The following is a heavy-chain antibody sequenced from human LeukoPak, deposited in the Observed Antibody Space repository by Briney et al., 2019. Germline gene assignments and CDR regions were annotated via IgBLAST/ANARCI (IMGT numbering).Heavy chain of an antibody. V-gene: IGHV3-53*01. CDR3: AKDLTGTTACVFDY. D-gene: IGHD1-7*01. J-gene: IGHJ4*02. CDR2: IYSGGST. CDR1: GFTVSSNY. Sequence: PGGSLRLSCAASGFTVSSNYMSWVRQAPGKGLEWVSVIYSGGSTYYADSVKGRFTISRDNSKNTLYLQMNSLRAEDTAVYYCAKDLTGTTACVFDYWGQGTLVTVSS.